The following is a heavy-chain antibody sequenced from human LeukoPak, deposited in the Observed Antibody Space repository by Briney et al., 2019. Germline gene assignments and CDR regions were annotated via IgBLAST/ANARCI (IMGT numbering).Heavy chain of an antibody. D-gene: IGHD3-10*01. Sequence: GRSLRLSCAASGFTFDDYAMHWVRQAPGKGLEWVAFIRYDGSNKYYTDSVKGRFTISRDNSKNTLYLQMNSLRAEDTAVYYCAKDYLRIMDYWGQGTLVTVSS. CDR2: IRYDGSNK. J-gene: IGHJ4*02. CDR3: AKDYLRIMDY. CDR1: GFTFDDYA. V-gene: IGHV3-30*02.